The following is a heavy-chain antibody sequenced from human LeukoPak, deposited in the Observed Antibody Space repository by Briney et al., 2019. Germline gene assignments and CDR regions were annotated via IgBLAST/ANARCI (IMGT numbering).Heavy chain of an antibody. CDR2: ISGSGANT. CDR3: AKAGTTTFQEAGIDY. V-gene: IGHV3-23*01. Sequence: GGSLRLSCAASGFTFSSYAMGWVRQAPGKGLEWVSAISGSGANTRYADSVKGRFTISRDNSKNTLYLLMISLRTEDTAVYHCAKAGTTTFQEAGIDYWAQGTLVTVSS. J-gene: IGHJ4*02. D-gene: IGHD1-14*01. CDR1: GFTFSSYA.